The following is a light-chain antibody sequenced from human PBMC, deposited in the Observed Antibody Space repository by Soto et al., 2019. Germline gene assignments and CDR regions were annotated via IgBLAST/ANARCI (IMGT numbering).Light chain of an antibody. V-gene: IGKV1-17*01. J-gene: IGKJ2*01. CDR1: QGIRNG. CDR3: LQHNTYPYT. CDR2: SAS. Sequence: QVTQFPTFLSATGGDKVRITCPASQGIRNGLGWYRQKPGKAPERLMYSASILQTGVPSRFSGSGSGTEFTLTIYSLQPEDFATYYCLQHNTYPYTFGQGTRLDIK.